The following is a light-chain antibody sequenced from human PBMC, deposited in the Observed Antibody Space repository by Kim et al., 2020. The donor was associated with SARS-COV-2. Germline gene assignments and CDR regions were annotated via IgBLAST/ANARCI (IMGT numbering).Light chain of an antibody. CDR1: QSVGSN. CDR3: QQYNNWPLLLT. J-gene: IGKJ4*01. Sequence: PGERATLSGQASQSVGSNLAWYQKKPGRAPRLLIYGASTRANGIPARFSGSGSGTEFTLTISSLLSEDYAIYYCQQYNNWPLLLTFGGGTKLAI. V-gene: IGKV3-15*01. CDR2: GAS.